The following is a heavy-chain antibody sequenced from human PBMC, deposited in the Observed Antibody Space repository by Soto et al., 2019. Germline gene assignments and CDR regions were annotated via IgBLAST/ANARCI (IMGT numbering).Heavy chain of an antibody. Sequence: QITLKESGPTLVKPTQTLTLTCTFSGFSLSTSGVGVGWIRQPPGKALEWLALIYWDDDKRYSPSLKSRLTITNDTSKNQSVLTMNSMDPVDTATYYCAHRRGYSSGGSCYPIWFHPWGQGTLVTVSS. V-gene: IGHV2-5*02. D-gene: IGHD2-15*01. CDR2: IYWDDDK. CDR3: AHRRGYSSGGSCYPIWFHP. J-gene: IGHJ5*02. CDR1: GFSLSTSGVG.